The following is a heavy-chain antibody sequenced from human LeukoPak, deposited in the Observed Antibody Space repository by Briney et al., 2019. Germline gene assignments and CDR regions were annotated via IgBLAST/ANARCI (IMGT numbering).Heavy chain of an antibody. V-gene: IGHV4-61*02. CDR3: ARDPSYYGSGSYYDY. J-gene: IGHJ4*02. CDR1: GGSISSGSYY. Sequence: TLSLTCTVSGGSISSGSYYWSWIRQPAGKGLEWIGRIYITGSTNYNPSLKSRVSISVDTSKNQFSLKLSSVTAADTAVYYCARDPSYYGSGSYYDYWGQGTLVTVSS. D-gene: IGHD3-10*01. CDR2: IYITGST.